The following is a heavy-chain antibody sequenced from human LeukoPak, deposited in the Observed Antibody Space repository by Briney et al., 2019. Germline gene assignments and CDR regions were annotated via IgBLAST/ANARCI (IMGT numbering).Heavy chain of an antibody. CDR2: ISGSSGST. J-gene: IGHJ4*03. V-gene: IGHV3-23*01. CDR1: GFTFSSSA. Sequence: PGGSLRLSCAASGFTFSSSAMSWVRQAPGKGLEWVTAISGSSGSTYYADSVKGRFTISRDNSKNTLYLQMNSLRAEDTAVYYCAKDLDCSSTNCYPDYWGPGTLVTVSS. D-gene: IGHD2-2*01. CDR3: AKDLDCSSTNCYPDY.